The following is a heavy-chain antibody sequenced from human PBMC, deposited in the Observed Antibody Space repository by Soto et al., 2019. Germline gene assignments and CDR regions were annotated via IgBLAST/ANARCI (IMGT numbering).Heavy chain of an antibody. Sequence: AGGSLRLSCAASGFTFSSYAMSWVRQAPGKGLEWVSAITGTGGSTYYADSVKGRFTISRDNSKNRLYLQMNSLRAEDTAVYYCAKDTWAARLCFDYWGQGTLVTVSS. J-gene: IGHJ4*02. CDR3: AKDTWAARLCFDY. CDR1: GFTFSSYA. D-gene: IGHD6-6*01. V-gene: IGHV3-23*01. CDR2: ITGTGGST.